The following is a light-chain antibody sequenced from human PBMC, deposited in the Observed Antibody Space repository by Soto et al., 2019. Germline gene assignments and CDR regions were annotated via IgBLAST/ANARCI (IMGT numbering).Light chain of an antibody. CDR1: QSVSNNY. J-gene: IGKJ5*01. CDR2: GAS. Sequence: EIVLTQSPGTLSLSPGERAALSCRASQSVSNNYLAWYQQKPGQAPRLLIYGASNRATGIPDRFSGSGSGTDFTLTISRLEPEDFATYYCLQDYNYPITFGQGTRLEIK. CDR3: LQDYNYPIT. V-gene: IGKV3-20*01.